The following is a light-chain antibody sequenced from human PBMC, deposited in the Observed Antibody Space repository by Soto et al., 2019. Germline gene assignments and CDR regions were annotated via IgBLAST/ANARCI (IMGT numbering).Light chain of an antibody. CDR1: SSDVGGYDY. CDR3: CSYTSTTNWV. CDR2: EVS. V-gene: IGLV2-14*01. Sequence: QSALTQPASVSGSPGQSITISCTGTSSDVGGYDYVSWYQQHPGKAPKIMIYEVSNRPSWVSDRFSGSKSGNTASLTISGLQAEDEADYYCCSYTSTTNWVFGGGTKVTVL. J-gene: IGLJ3*02.